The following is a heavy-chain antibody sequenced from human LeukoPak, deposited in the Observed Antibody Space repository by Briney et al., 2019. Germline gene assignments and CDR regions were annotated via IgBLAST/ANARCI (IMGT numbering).Heavy chain of an antibody. J-gene: IGHJ5*02. D-gene: IGHD3-22*01. CDR2: INSDGSST. Sequence: GGSLRLSCEASGFTFSSYWMHWVRQAPGKGLVWVSRINSDGSSTSYADSVKGRFTISRDNAKNTLYLQMNSLRAEDTALYDCARAPPDPHYYYWFDPWGQGTLVTVSS. CDR1: GFTFSSYW. V-gene: IGHV3-74*01. CDR3: ARAPPDPHYYYWFDP.